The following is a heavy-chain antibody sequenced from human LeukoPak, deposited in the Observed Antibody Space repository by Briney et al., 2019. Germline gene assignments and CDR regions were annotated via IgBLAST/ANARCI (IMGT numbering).Heavy chain of an antibody. Sequence: PGGSLRLSCGASGFTFSSYWMSWVRQAPGKGLEWVANIKQDGSEKYYVDSVKGRFTISRDNAKNSLYLQMNSLRAEDTAVYYCARDLLVGGSGYHYWGQGTLVTVSS. CDR2: IKQDGSEK. CDR3: ARDLLVGGSGYHY. CDR1: GFTFSSYW. D-gene: IGHD3-22*01. J-gene: IGHJ4*02. V-gene: IGHV3-7*01.